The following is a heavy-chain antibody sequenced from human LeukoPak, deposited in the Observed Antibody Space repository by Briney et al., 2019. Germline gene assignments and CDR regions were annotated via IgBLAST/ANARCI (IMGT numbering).Heavy chain of an antibody. V-gene: IGHV3-23*01. D-gene: IGHD5-18*01. Sequence: QSGGSLRLSCAASGFTFSSYAMSWVRQAPGKGLEWVSAISGSGGSTYYADSVKGRFTISRDNSKNTLYLQMNSLRAEDTAVYYCAKVERGYSPSYWYFDLWGRGTLVTVSS. CDR2: ISGSGGST. J-gene: IGHJ2*01. CDR1: GFTFSSYA. CDR3: AKVERGYSPSYWYFDL.